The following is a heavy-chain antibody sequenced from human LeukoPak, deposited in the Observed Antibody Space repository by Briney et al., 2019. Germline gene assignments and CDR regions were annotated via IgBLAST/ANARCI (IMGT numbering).Heavy chain of an antibody. D-gene: IGHD3-22*01. J-gene: IGHJ5*02. CDR3: ARHVTNYYDSSGWTNWFDP. V-gene: IGHV4-61*08. CDR1: GGSISSGGYY. CDR2: IYYSGST. Sequence: SETLSLTCTVSGGSISSGGYYWSWIRQPPGKGLEWIGYIYYSGSTNYNPSLKSRVTIPVDTSKNQFSLKLSSVTAADTAVYYCARHVTNYYDSSGWTNWFDPWGQGTLVTVSS.